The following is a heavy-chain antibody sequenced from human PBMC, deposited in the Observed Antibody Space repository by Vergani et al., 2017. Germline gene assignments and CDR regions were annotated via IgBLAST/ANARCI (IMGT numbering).Heavy chain of an antibody. Sequence: EVQLVQSGAEVKKPGESLRISCKGSGYSFTSYWISWVRQMPGKGLEWMGRIDPSDSYTNYSPSFQGHVTISADKSISTAYLQWSSLKASDTAMYYCAGLDPPIVVVPAAVADHGLAYYGMDVWGQGTTVTVSS. D-gene: IGHD2-2*01. V-gene: IGHV5-10-1*03. CDR2: IDPSDSYT. J-gene: IGHJ6*02. CDR3: AGLDPPIVVVPAAVADHGLAYYGMDV. CDR1: GYSFTSYW.